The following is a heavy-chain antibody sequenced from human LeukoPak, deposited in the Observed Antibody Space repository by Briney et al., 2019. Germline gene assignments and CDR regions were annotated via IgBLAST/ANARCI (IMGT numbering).Heavy chain of an antibody. CDR2: IIPIFGTA. CDR3: ASCSSSSLGWFDP. Sequence: SVKVSCKASGGTFSSYAISWVRQAPGQGLEWMGGIIPIFGTANYAQKFQGRVTITADKSTSTAYMELSSLRSEDTAVYYCASCSSSSLGWFDPWGLGTLVTVSS. J-gene: IGHJ5*02. CDR1: GGTFSSYA. V-gene: IGHV1-69*06. D-gene: IGHD6-6*01.